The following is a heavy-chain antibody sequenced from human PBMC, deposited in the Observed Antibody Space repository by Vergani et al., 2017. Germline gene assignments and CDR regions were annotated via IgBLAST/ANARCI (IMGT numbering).Heavy chain of an antibody. J-gene: IGHJ4*02. CDR2: ISAYNGNT. CDR1: GYTFTSYG. D-gene: IGHD3-16*02. Sequence: QVQLVQSGAEVKKPGASVKVSCKASGYTFTSYGISWVRQAPGQGLEWMGWISAYNGNTNYAQKLQGRVTMTTDTSTSTAYMELRSLRSDDTALYYCARDARRLRLGELSPTRWGQGTLVTVSS. CDR3: ARDARRLRLGELSPTR. V-gene: IGHV1-18*01.